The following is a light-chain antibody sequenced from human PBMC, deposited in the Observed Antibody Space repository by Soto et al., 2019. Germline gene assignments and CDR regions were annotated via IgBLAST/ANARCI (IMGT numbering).Light chain of an antibody. V-gene: IGKV3-15*01. Sequence: EILMTQSPSTLSVSPVEIATLSCRAGQGVTTNFAWYQQKSGQSPRLLIYDVSIRATGVPARFSGTGSETDFTLTISGLQSEDSAVYFCQQYNNWPFSFGQGTRLEIK. CDR1: QGVTTN. J-gene: IGKJ5*01. CDR2: DVS. CDR3: QQYNNWPFS.